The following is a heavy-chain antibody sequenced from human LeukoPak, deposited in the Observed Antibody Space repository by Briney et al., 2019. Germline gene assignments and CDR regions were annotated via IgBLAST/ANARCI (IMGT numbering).Heavy chain of an antibody. J-gene: IGHJ4*02. D-gene: IGHD1-26*01. CDR1: GGSISGYY. CDR3: ARLGFSNSGSYLAPSDY. CDR2: IYYSGGT. V-gene: IGHV4-59*08. Sequence: SETLSLTCTVSGGSISGYYWSWIRQPPGKGLEWIGYIYYSGGTNYNPSLKSRVTISVDTSKNQFSLKLSSVTAADTAVYYCARLGFSNSGSYLAPSDYWGQGTLVTVSS.